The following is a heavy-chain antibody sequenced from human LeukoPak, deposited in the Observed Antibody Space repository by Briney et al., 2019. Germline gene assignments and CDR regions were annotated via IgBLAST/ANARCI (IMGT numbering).Heavy chain of an antibody. V-gene: IGHV4-39*01. CDR1: GGSISSSSYY. J-gene: IGHJ4*02. Sequence: PSETLSLTCTVPGGSISSSSYYWGWIRQPPGKGLEWIGSIYYSGSTYYNPSLKSRVTISVDTSKNQFSLKLSSVTAADTAVYYCARTTSSSWYLYWGQGTLVTVSS. D-gene: IGHD6-13*01. CDR2: IYYSGST. CDR3: ARTTSSSWYLY.